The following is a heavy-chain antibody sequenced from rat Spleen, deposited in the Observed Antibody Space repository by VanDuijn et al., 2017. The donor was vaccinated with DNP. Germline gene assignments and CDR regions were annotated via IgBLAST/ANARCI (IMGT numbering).Heavy chain of an antibody. J-gene: IGHJ3*01. V-gene: IGHV5S13*01. CDR2: IRTSGEYS. CDR1: GFTFSKYG. Sequence: EVHLVESGGGLVQPGGSLKLSCVASGFTFSKYGMAWVRQAPTKGLEWVASIRTSGEYSHYRDSVKGRFTISRDNAKDTQYLQMDSLRHEDTATYYCATGVYGGYEDWFANWGQGTLVTVSS. CDR3: ATGVYGGYEDWFAN. D-gene: IGHD1-11*01.